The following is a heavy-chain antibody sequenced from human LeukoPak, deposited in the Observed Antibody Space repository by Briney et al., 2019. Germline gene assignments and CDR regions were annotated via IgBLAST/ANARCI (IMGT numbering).Heavy chain of an antibody. CDR2: ISSSSSTI. D-gene: IGHD3-16*02. CDR3: ARGRNDYVWGSYLNWFDP. V-gene: IGHV3-48*01. CDR1: GFTFSSYS. Sequence: PGGSLRLSCAASGFTFSSYSMNWVRQAPGKGLEWVSYISSSSSTIYYADSVKGRFTISRDNSKNTLYLQMNSLRAEDTAVYYSARGRNDYVWGSYLNWFDPWGQGTLVTVSS. J-gene: IGHJ5*02.